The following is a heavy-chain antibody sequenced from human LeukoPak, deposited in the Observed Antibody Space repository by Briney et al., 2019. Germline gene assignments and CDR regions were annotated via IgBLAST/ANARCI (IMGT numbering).Heavy chain of an antibody. CDR3: AKENLLPSAGTLGS. CDR2: ISVTGSNT. J-gene: IGHJ5*02. CDR1: GFTFSTYV. Sequence: GGSLRLSCAASGFTFSTYVMVWVRRAPEKGLEWVSSISVTGSNTFYTDSVKGRFTISRDNPKNTLDLQMNSLRAEDTAIYHCAKENLLPSAGTLGSWGQGTLVTVSS. D-gene: IGHD6-13*01. V-gene: IGHV3-23*01.